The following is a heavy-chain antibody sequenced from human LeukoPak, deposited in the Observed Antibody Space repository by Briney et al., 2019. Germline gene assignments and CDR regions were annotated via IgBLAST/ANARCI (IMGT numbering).Heavy chain of an antibody. J-gene: IGHJ3*02. V-gene: IGHV4-30-4*08. D-gene: IGHD5-12*01. CDR2: IYYSGST. Sequence: SETLSLTCTVSGGSISCGDYYWRRIRQPPGKGLEWIGYIYYSGSTYYNPSLKSRVTISVDTSKNQFSLKLSSVTAADTAVYYCAIDAFYDIVEAGDAFDIWGQGTMVTVSS. CDR3: AIDAFYDIVEAGDAFDI. CDR1: GGSISCGDYY.